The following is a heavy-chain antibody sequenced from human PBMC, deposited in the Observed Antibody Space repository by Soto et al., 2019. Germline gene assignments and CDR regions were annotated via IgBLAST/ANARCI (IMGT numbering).Heavy chain of an antibody. Sequence: SETLSLTCTVSGDSIGGSNFYWGWLRQPPGKGLEWIGSIFYSGNTYYNPSLKSRVIMSVDTSKNQLSLRLNSVTAADTAVYYCARTGRIAIFGVVTEFHPWGPGTLVTVSS. J-gene: IGHJ5*02. CDR2: IFYSGNT. CDR3: ARTGRIAIFGVVTEFHP. D-gene: IGHD3-3*01. V-gene: IGHV4-39*01. CDR1: GDSIGGSNFY.